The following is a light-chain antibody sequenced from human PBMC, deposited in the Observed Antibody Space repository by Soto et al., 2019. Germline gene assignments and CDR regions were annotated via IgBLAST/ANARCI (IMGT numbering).Light chain of an antibody. V-gene: IGKV3-11*01. CDR2: DAS. Sequence: EIVLTQSPATLSLSPGERATLSCRASQSVVTYLAWYQQKPGQAPRLLIYDASNRATGIPARFSGSGSGTDFTLTISSLEPEDFAVYFCQQRSNWPPFTFGQGTKLEIK. J-gene: IGKJ2*01. CDR1: QSVVTY. CDR3: QQRSNWPPFT.